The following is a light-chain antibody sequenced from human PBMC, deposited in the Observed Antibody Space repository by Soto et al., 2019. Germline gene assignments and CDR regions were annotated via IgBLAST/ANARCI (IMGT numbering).Light chain of an antibody. CDR2: DGS. CDR3: QQRRSWPLT. Sequence: EIVLTQSPATLSLSPGERATLSCRASQSISSYLAWYQQKPGQAPRLLLYDGSNRATGIPARFSGSVSETDFTLTISSLEPEDFASYYCQQRRSWPLTFGGGKKVELK. J-gene: IGKJ4*02. CDR1: QSISSY. V-gene: IGKV3-11*01.